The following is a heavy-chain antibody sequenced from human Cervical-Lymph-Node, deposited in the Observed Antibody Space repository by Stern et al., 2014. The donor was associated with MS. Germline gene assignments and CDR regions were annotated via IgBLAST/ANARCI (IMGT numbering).Heavy chain of an antibody. J-gene: IGHJ4*02. CDR3: TKIGVGAYDS. D-gene: IGHD1-26*01. CDR1: GFTFSRSW. Sequence: EVHLVESGGGLVQPGESLRLSCAASGFTFSRSWMHWVRQAPGKGLVWVAHINSDGSTTTYADSVKGRFTISRDNAKTTLYLQMNSLTAEDTAVYYCTKIGVGAYDSWGQGTLVTVSS. CDR2: INSDGSTT. V-gene: IGHV3-74*03.